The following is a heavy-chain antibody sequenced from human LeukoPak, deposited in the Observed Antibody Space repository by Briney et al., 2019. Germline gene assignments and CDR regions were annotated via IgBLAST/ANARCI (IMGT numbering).Heavy chain of an antibody. CDR3: ARDVLGIGTLDY. J-gene: IGHJ4*02. V-gene: IGHV4-59*01. Sequence: PSEVLSLTCTVSGGSISSYYWSWIRQPPGKGLEWIGYIYYSGSSNYHPSLKSRVAISVDTSKNQFSLKLSSVTAADTAVYYCARDVLGIGTLDYWGQGTLVTVSS. CDR2: IYYSGSS. D-gene: IGHD7-27*01. CDR1: GGSISSYY.